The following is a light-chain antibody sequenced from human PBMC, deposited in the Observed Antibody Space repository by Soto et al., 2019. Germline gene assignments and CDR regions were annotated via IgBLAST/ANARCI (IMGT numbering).Light chain of an antibody. CDR1: SSNIGSYT. J-gene: IGLJ3*02. V-gene: IGLV1-44*01. Sequence: QSVLTQPPSASETPGQRVTMSCSGSSSNIGSYTVNWYQQLPGTAPKLLIYSNKQRPSVVPDRFSCSKSGTSASLAISGLQCEDEDDYYCAAWDENLQVVFGGGTNLTVL. CDR2: SNK. CDR3: AAWDENLQVV.